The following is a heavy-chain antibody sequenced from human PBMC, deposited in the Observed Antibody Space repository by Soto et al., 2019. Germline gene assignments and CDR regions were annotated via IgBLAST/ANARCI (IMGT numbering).Heavy chain of an antibody. CDR3: AREEDRCTNCFCYPDF. CDR1: GFTVSSNY. V-gene: IGHV3-53*01. D-gene: IGHD2-8*01. Sequence: GGSLRLSCAASGFTVSSNYMSWVRQAPGKGLEWVSVIYSGGSTYYADYVKGRFTISRYNSKNTLYLQMNSLSAYDTAVYYCAREEDRCTNCFCYPDFWGQGTLVTVSS. J-gene: IGHJ4*02. CDR2: IYSGGST.